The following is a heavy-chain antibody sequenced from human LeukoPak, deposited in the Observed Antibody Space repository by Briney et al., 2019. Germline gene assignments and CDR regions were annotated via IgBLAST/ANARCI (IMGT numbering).Heavy chain of an antibody. CDR3: AREGTYGSGDHYHYYMDV. CDR2: IRSSGTTI. D-gene: IGHD3-10*01. V-gene: IGHV3-48*01. J-gene: IGHJ6*03. CDR1: GFTFSSYG. Sequence: PGGSLRLSCVASGFTFSSYGMNWVRQAPGKGLEWVSYIRSSGTTIYSADSVKGRFTISRDNAKNSLYLQMDSLRAEDTAVYYWAREGTYGSGDHYHYYMDVWGRGTTVTVSS.